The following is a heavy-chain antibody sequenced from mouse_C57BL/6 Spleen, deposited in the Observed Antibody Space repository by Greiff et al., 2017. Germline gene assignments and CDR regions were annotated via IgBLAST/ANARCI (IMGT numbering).Heavy chain of an antibody. J-gene: IGHJ3*01. V-gene: IGHV1-26*01. Sequence: VQLQQSGPELVKPGASVKISCKAFGYTFTDYYMNWVKQSHGKSLEWIGDINPNNGGTSYNQKFKGKATLTVDKSSSTAYMELRSLTSEDSAVYYCARYNDYERFAYWGQGTLVTVSA. D-gene: IGHD2-4*01. CDR3: ARYNDYERFAY. CDR1: GYTFTDYY. CDR2: INPNNGGT.